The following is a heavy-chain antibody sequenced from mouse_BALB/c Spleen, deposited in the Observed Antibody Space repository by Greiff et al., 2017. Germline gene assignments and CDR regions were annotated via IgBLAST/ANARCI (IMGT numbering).Heavy chain of an antibody. D-gene: IGHD4-1*01. CDR1: GYTFTSYW. J-gene: IGHJ3*01. CDR3: ARSGANWAWFAY. Sequence: VQLQQPGAELVKPGASVKLSCKASGYTFTSYWMHWVKQRPGQGLEWIGEIDPSDSYTNYNQKFKGKATLTVDKSSSTAYMQLSSLTSEDSAVYYCARSGANWAWFAYWGQGTLVTVSA. V-gene: IGHV1-69*02. CDR2: IDPSDSYT.